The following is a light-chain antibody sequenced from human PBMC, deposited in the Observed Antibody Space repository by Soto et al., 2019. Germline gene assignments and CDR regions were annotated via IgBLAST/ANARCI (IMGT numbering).Light chain of an antibody. V-gene: IGKV3-15*01. CDR2: SAS. CDR1: QFVSTN. J-gene: IGKJ4*01. CDR3: QQFNNWPPLT. Sequence: EVVMTQSPATLSVSPGERVTLSCRASQFVSTNLAWYQQKPGQAPRLLIYSASTRATGIPARFSGSGSGTEFTLTISSLQFEDFGVYYCQQFNNWPPLTFGGGTKVETK.